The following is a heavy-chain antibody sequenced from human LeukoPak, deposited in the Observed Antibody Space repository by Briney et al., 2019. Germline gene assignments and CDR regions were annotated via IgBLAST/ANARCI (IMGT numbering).Heavy chain of an antibody. J-gene: IGHJ4*02. Sequence: GGSLRLSCAASGFTVGGTYMSWVRQAAGGGWQWVSTIFDAGRTTYADSVQGRFTISRDSYMNTLFLQMNSLRADDTAVYYCAGATKWLAHDFWGQGILVTVSS. D-gene: IGHD6-19*01. CDR3: AGATKWLAHDF. CDR2: IFDAGRT. CDR1: GFTVGGTY. V-gene: IGHV3-53*01.